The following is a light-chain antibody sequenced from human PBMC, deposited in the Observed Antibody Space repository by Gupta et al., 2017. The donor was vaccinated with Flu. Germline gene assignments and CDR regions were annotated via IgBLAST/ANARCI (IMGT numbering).Light chain of an antibody. Sequence: DIQMTQSPSSLSASVGDRVTITCRASQSISSYLNWYQQKPGKAPKLLIYAASSLQSGVPSRFSGSGSGTDFTLTISSLQPEDFATYYGQQSYRTHRCNFGPGTKVDIK. CDR3: QQSYRTHRCN. CDR2: AAS. J-gene: IGKJ3*01. V-gene: IGKV1-39*01. CDR1: QSISSY.